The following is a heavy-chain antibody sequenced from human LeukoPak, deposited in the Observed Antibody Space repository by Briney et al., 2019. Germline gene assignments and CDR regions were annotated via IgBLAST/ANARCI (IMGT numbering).Heavy chain of an antibody. CDR1: GFTFSSYA. D-gene: IGHD5-12*01. J-gene: IGHJ4*02. V-gene: IGHV3-23*01. CDR2: LSGGGGST. CDR3: ARGPSGYHNT. Sequence: GGSLRLSCAASGFTFSSYAMSWVRQAPGKGLEWISTLSGGGGSTYYTDSVKGRFTISRDNSKNTLYLQMNSLRAEDTAVYYCARGPSGYHNTGGQGTLVTVSS.